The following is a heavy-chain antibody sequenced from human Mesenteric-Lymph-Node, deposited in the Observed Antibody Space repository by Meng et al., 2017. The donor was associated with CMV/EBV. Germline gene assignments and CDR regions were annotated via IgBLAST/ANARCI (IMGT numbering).Heavy chain of an antibody. CDR1: GYTFTSYD. CDR2: MNPNSGNT. J-gene: IGHJ3*02. D-gene: IGHD1-26*01. Sequence: ASVKVSCKASGYTFTSYDINWVRQATGQGLEWMGWMNPNSGNTGYAQKFQGRVTMTRDTSINTAYMEVRSLRTDDTALYYCARERSSDAFDIWGQGTMVTVSS. CDR3: ARERSSDAFDI. V-gene: IGHV1-8*01.